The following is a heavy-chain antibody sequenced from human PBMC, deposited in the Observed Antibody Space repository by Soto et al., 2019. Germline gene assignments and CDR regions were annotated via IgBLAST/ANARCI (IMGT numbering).Heavy chain of an antibody. Sequence: SETLSLTCTVSGGSVSSGSYYWSWIRQPPGKALEWIGYIYYSGSTNYNPSLKSRVTISVDTSKNQFSLKLSSVTAADTAVYYCARVEQLGDYYYYYGMDVWGQGTTVTVSS. CDR2: IYYSGST. D-gene: IGHD6-13*01. CDR1: GGSVSSGSYY. V-gene: IGHV4-61*01. CDR3: ARVEQLGDYYYYYGMDV. J-gene: IGHJ6*02.